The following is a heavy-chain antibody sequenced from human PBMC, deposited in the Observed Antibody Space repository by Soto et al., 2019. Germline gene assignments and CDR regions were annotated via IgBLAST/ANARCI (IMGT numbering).Heavy chain of an antibody. CDR1: GDSFTSYW. V-gene: IGHV5-51*01. CDR2: IYPGDSDT. CDR3: ARPHTATVAYFDY. Sequence: GESLKISCKGSGDSFTSYWIGWVRQMPGKGLEWMGIIYPGDSDTRYSPSFQGQVTISADKSISTAYLQWSSLKASDTAMYYCARPHTATVAYFDYWGQGTLVTVSS. J-gene: IGHJ4*02. D-gene: IGHD4-17*01.